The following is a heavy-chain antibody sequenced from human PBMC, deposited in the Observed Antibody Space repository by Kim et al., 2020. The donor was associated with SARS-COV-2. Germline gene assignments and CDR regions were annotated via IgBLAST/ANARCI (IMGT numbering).Heavy chain of an antibody. J-gene: IGHJ5*02. Sequence: YYENKFRGRVTVTGDRSITTIYMDLSSLRSDDTAVYYCTRARAITGLDPWGQGTLVTVSS. CDR3: TRARAITGLDP. V-gene: IGHV1-2*02.